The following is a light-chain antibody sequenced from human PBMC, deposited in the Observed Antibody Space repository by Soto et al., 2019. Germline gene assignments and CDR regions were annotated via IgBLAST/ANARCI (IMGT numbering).Light chain of an antibody. J-gene: IGKJ5*01. V-gene: IGKV3-20*01. CDR3: QQYGSSIT. CDR2: GAS. Sequence: DIVMTPSPAPPSVGPGERVTLSFRASQSASSSYLAWYQQRPGKAPRLLIYGASSRATGIPDRFSGSGSGTDFTLTISRLEPEDFAVYYCQQYGSSITFGQGTRLEIK. CDR1: QSASSSY.